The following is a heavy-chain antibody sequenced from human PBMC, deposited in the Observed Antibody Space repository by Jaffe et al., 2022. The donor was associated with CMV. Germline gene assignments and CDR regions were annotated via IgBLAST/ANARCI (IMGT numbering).Heavy chain of an antibody. CDR1: GYSFTSYW. Sequence: EVQLVQSGAEVKKPGESLRISCKGSGYSFTSYWISWVRQMPGKGLEWMGRIDPSDSYTNYSPSFQGHVTISADKSISTAYLQWSSLKASDTAMYYCARHSYYYDSSGYESPWGQGTLVTVSS. CDR3: ARHSYYYDSSGYESP. CDR2: IDPSDSYT. V-gene: IGHV5-10-1*03. J-gene: IGHJ5*02. D-gene: IGHD3-22*01.